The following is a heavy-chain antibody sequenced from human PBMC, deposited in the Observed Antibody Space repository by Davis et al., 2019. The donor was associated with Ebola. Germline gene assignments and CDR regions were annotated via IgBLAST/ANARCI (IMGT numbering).Heavy chain of an antibody. J-gene: IGHJ6*02. D-gene: IGHD5-24*01. CDR1: GYSSSDYY. Sequence: ASVKVSCKASGYSSSDYYMHWVQGAPGKGLEWVGLVDPKTGRTVYAENFQDRVTISADKSTDTVYMELSSLRSEDTAVYYCARWARLYYYYGMDVWGQGTTVTV. CDR3: ARWARLYYYYGMDV. CDR2: VDPKTGRT. V-gene: IGHV1-69-2*01.